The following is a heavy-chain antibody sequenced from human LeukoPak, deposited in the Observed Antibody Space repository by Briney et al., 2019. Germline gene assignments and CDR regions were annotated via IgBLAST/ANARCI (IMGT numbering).Heavy chain of an antibody. J-gene: IGHJ4*02. D-gene: IGHD1-7*01. CDR3: AKIRVIFNWNYAYYFDY. CDR2: ISGSGGST. V-gene: IGHV3-23*01. CDR1: GFTFSSCG. Sequence: GGSLRLSCAASGFTFSSCGMSWIRQTPGKGLEWVSGISGSGGSTYYADSVKGRFTISRDNSKNTLYLQMNSLRAEDSAVYYCAKIRVIFNWNYAYYFDYWGQGSLVTVSS.